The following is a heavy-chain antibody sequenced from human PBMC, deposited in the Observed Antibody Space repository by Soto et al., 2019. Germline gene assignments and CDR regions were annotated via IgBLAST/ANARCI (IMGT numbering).Heavy chain of an antibody. CDR1: GLSLSTIGEG. Sequence: QITLKESGPTLVKPTQTLTLTCTFSGLSLSTIGEGVGWIRQPPGKALEWLALVYWDDDKRYSPSLKSRLTITKDTSVNQVGLTMTNMGPVDTATYYCVQTRCGGDCLQSYSSHSYYGLDVWGQGTTVTVSS. J-gene: IGHJ6*02. V-gene: IGHV2-5*02. D-gene: IGHD2-21*02. CDR2: VYWDDDK. CDR3: VQTRCGGDCLQSYSSHSYYGLDV.